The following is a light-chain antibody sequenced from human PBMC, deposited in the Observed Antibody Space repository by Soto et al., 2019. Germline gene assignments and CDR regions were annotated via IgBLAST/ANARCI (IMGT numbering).Light chain of an antibody. J-gene: IGKJ1*01. V-gene: IGKV3-15*01. CDR2: GAS. Sequence: EIVITQSPATLSVSPGERATLSCRASQSVSSNLAWYQQKPGQAPRLLIYGASTRATGIPARFSGRGSGTEFTLTISSLQSEDFATYYCQQSYSTPPTFGQGTKVDI. CDR3: QQSYSTPPT. CDR1: QSVSSN.